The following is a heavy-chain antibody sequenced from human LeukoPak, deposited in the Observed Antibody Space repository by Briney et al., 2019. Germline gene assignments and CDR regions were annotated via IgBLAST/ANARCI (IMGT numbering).Heavy chain of an antibody. CDR3: ARDFGGSRYFFDY. CDR2: IWSDGRNK. J-gene: IGHJ4*01. V-gene: IGHV3-33*01. CDR1: GFTFSRYG. Sequence: GRSLRLSCEVSGFTFSRYGMHWVRQAPGKGLEWVAVIWSDGRNKYYSDSVKGRFTISRDNSKNTLSLQMNSLRAEDTAVYYCARDFGGSRYFFDYWGHGTQVTVSS. D-gene: IGHD1-26*01.